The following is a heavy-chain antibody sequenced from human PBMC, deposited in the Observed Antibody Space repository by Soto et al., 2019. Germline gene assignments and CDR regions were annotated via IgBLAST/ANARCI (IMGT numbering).Heavy chain of an antibody. Sequence: ASVKVSCKATGYTFTSYGISWVRQAPGQRLEWMGWINAGNGNTKYSQKFQGRVTITRDTSASTAYMELSSLRSEDTAVYYCASDTDYDSVVVYHWCQETLLTISS. CDR2: INAGNGNT. CDR1: GYTFTSYG. D-gene: IGHD3-16*01. J-gene: IGHJ5*02. V-gene: IGHV1-3*01. CDR3: ASDTDYDSVVVYH.